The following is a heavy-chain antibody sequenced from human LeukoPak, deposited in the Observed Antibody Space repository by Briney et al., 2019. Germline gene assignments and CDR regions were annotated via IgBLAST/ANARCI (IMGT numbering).Heavy chain of an antibody. CDR1: GFTFSDYW. J-gene: IGHJ4*02. D-gene: IGHD6-6*01. CDR2: INQDGSAK. CDR3: ARGSPYRSSPQTRTDY. V-gene: IGHV3-7*01. Sequence: GGSLRLSCAASGFTFSDYWMSWARQAPGKGLEWVANINQDGSAKYYVDSVKGRFTISRDNAKNSLYLQMNSLRAEDTAVYYCARGSPYRSSPQTRTDYWGQGTLVTVSS.